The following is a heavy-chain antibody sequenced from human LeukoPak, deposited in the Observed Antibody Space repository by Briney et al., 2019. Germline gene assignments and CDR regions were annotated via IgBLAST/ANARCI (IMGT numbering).Heavy chain of an antibody. D-gene: IGHD3-10*01. J-gene: IGHJ4*02. CDR2: ISSGGTYE. CDR3: ARDSTYYYDSGSSGPHYFDN. Sequence: GGSLRLSCAASGFTFINYAMHWVRPAPGKGLEWVSLISSGGTYEYYADSVKGRFTISRDNSKNTLYQQLNSLRAEDTAVYYCARDSTYYYDSGSSGPHYFDNWGQGTLVTVSS. CDR1: GFTFINYA. V-gene: IGHV3-30*01.